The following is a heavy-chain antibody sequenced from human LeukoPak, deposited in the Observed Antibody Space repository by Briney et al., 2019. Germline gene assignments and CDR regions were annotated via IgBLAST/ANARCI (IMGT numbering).Heavy chain of an antibody. CDR1: GVSISSFY. J-gene: IGHJ2*01. CDR2: IYDSGST. Sequence: SKTLSLTCTVSGVSISSFYWSWIRQPPGRGLEWIGYIYDSGSTNYNPSLKSRVTMSVDTSKNQFFLKLSSVTAADTAVYYCARDQHSSGWYGYFDLWGRGTLVTVSS. V-gene: IGHV4-59*12. D-gene: IGHD6-19*01. CDR3: ARDQHSSGWYGYFDL.